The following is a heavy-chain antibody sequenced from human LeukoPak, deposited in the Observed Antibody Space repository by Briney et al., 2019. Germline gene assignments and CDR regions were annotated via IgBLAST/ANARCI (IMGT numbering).Heavy chain of an antibody. CDR2: ISYDGSNK. CDR1: GFTFSSYG. V-gene: IGHV3-30*18. J-gene: IGHJ6*02. CDR3: AKDSNIVATILGLYYYYYGMDV. Sequence: GGSLRLSYAASGFTFSSYGMHWVRQAPGKGLEWVAVISYDGSNKYYADSVKGRFTISRDNSKNTLYLQMNSLRAEDTAVYYCAKDSNIVATILGLYYYYYGMDVWGQGTTVTVSS. D-gene: IGHD5-12*01.